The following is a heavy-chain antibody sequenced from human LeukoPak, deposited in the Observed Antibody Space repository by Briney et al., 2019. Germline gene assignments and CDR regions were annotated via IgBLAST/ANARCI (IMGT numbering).Heavy chain of an antibody. V-gene: IGHV4-59*01. CDR1: GGSISSYY. CDR3: ARVGDRTSAGYYYGMDV. J-gene: IGHJ6*02. D-gene: IGHD1-14*01. Sequence: SETLSLTCTVSGGSISSYYWSWIRQPPGKGLEWIGYIYYSGSTNYNPSLKSRVTISVDTSKNQFSLKLSSVTAADTAVYYCARVGDRTSAGYYYGMDVWGQGTTVTVSS. CDR2: IYYSGST.